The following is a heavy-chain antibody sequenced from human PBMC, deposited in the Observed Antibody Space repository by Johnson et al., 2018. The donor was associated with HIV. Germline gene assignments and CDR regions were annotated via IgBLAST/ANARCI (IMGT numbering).Heavy chain of an antibody. V-gene: IGHV3-53*01. Sequence: VQLVESGGGLIQPGGSLRLSCAASGFTVSSNYMSWVRQAPGKGLEWVSVIYSGGSTYYADYVKGRFTLSRDNSKNTLYLQMNSLRAEDTAVYYCAREDGDSSSWAGAFDIWGQGTMVTVSS. CDR3: AREDGDSSSWAGAFDI. D-gene: IGHD6-13*01. CDR1: GFTVSSNY. CDR2: IYSGGST. J-gene: IGHJ3*02.